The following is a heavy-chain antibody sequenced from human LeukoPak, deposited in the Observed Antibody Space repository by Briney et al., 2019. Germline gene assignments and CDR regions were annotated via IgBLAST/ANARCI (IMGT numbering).Heavy chain of an antibody. CDR2: ISYDGSNK. Sequence: GRSLRLSCAASGFTFSSYAMHWVRQAPGKGLEWVAVISYDGSNKYYADSVKGRFTISRDNSKNTLYLQMNSLRAEDTAVYYCAREAAWGNWYFDLWGRGTLVTVSS. CDR1: GFTFSSYA. D-gene: IGHD3-16*01. CDR3: AREAAWGNWYFDL. V-gene: IGHV3-30-3*01. J-gene: IGHJ2*01.